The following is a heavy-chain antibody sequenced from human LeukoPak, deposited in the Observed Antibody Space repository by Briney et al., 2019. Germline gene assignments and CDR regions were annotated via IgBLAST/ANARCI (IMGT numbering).Heavy chain of an antibody. CDR2: ISSSSSTI. J-gene: IGHJ4*02. CDR3: ARDAQDDTAGYDFDY. CDR1: GFTFSSYS. Sequence: GGSLRLSCAASGFTFSSYSMNWVRQAPGKGLEWVSYISSSSSTIYYADSVKGRFTISRDNSKNTLYLQMNNLRAEDTAVYYCARDAQDDTAGYDFDYWGQGTLVTVSS. D-gene: IGHD2-2*03. V-gene: IGHV3-48*01.